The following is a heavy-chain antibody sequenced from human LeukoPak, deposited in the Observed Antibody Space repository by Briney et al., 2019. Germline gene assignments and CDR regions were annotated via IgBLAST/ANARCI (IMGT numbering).Heavy chain of an antibody. V-gene: IGHV1-69*13. D-gene: IGHD2-2*01. Sequence: RASVTVSCKASGGTFSSYAISWVRQAPGQGLEWMGGIIPIFGSANYAQKFQGRVTVTADESTSTAYMELSSLRSEDTAVYYCARDLVSSIPDYYYGMDVWGKGTTVTVSS. CDR1: GGTFSSYA. CDR2: IIPIFGSA. J-gene: IGHJ6*04. CDR3: ARDLVSSIPDYYYGMDV.